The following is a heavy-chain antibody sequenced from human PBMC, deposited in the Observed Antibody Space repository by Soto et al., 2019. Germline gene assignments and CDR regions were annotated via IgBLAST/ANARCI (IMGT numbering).Heavy chain of an antibody. CDR2: INPDAGAT. J-gene: IGHJ5*02. CDR1: AYSFTTYH. CDR3: ARGDIVLVPASEGNWFDP. V-gene: IGHV1-46*01. Sequence: QVQLVQSGAEVKKPGASVTVSCKASAYSFTTYHIHWVRQAPGQGLEWMGLINPDAGATNYAQRFQGRLGLTRDTSTSTVYMELRSLTFDDTAVYYCARGDIVLVPASEGNWFDPWGQGTLVTVSS. D-gene: IGHD2-2*01.